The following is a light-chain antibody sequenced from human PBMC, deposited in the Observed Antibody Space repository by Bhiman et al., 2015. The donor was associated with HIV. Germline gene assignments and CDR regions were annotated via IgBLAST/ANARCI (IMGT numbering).Light chain of an antibody. CDR2: DNN. V-gene: IGLV1-51*01. Sequence: QSVLTQPPSLSGAPGQSITISCTGSRSNIGANYRVNWYQQHPQMAPKLLIYDNNKRPSGIPDRFSGSKSGTSATLGITGLQTGDEADYYCGTWDSSLSAEVFGGGTKLTVL. CDR1: RSNIGANY. CDR3: GTWDSSLSAEV. J-gene: IGLJ3*02.